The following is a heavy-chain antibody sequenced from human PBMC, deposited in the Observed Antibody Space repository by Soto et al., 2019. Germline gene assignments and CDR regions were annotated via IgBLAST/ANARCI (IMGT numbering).Heavy chain of an antibody. V-gene: IGHV3-7*01. D-gene: IGHD5-18*01. CDR1: GYSISTYW. CDR2: VKQDGSEE. Sequence: PGGSLRLSCAASGYSISTYWMSGVRQAPGKGLEWVANVKQDGSEEYYVDSVKGRFTISRDNAKNSLYLQMNSLRAEDTAVYYCAALDTAMVKTAGYWGQGTLVTVSS. CDR3: AALDTAMVKTAGY. J-gene: IGHJ4*02.